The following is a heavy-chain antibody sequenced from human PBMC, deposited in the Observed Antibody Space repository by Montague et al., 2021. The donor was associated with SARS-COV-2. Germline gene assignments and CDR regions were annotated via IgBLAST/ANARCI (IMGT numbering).Heavy chain of an antibody. Sequence: CAISGDSVSSNSVAWSGLRQPPSRGLEWLGRTYYRSKWYSDYAPSVRGRLTVNPDASKNEFSLELNYVTPEDTAVYYCVRYSGWFYFDFWGQGTLVTVSS. CDR1: GDSVSSNSVA. V-gene: IGHV6-1*01. D-gene: IGHD6-19*01. J-gene: IGHJ4*02. CDR2: TYYRSKWYS. CDR3: VRYSGWFYFDF.